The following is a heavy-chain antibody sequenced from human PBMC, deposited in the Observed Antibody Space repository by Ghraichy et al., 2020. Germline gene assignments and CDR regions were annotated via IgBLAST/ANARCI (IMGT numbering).Heavy chain of an antibody. V-gene: IGHV3-33*01. D-gene: IGHD3-22*01. J-gene: IGHJ5*02. CDR2: IWYDGSNK. CDR1: GFTFSSYG. CDR3: ARDIIEDYYDSSGYALRWFDP. Sequence: GGSLRLSCAASGFTFSSYGMHWVRQAPGKGLEWVAVIWYDGSNKYYADSVKGRFTISRDNSKNTLYLQMNSLRAEDTAVYYCARDIIEDYYDSSGYALRWFDPWGQGTLVTVSS.